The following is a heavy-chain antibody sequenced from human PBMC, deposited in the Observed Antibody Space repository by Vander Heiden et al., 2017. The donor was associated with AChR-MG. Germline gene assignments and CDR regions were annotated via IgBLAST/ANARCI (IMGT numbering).Heavy chain of an antibody. V-gene: IGHV3-21*01. CDR1: GFTFSSYS. J-gene: IGHJ6*02. D-gene: IGHD2-8*01. CDR2: ISSSSSYI. CDR3: ARLHEREMENYGMDV. Sequence: EVQLVESGGGLVKPGGSLRLSCAASGFTFSSYSMNWVRQAPGKGLEWVSSISSSSSYIYYADSVKGRFTISRDNAKNSLYLQMNSLRAEDTAVYYCARLHEREMENYGMDVWGQGTTVTVSS.